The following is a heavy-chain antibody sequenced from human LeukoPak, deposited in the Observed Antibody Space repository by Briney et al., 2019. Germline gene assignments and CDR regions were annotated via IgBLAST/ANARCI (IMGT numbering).Heavy chain of an antibody. CDR3: ASLNSGSYYLDAFDI. CDR1: GFTFSSYW. V-gene: IGHV3-74*01. CDR2: INSDGSST. D-gene: IGHD1-26*01. Sequence: GGSLRLSCAASGFTFSSYWMHWVRQAPGKGLVWVSRINSDGSSTSYADSVKGRFTISRDNSKNTLYLQMNSLRAEDTAVYYCASLNSGSYYLDAFDIWGQGTMVTVSS. J-gene: IGHJ3*02.